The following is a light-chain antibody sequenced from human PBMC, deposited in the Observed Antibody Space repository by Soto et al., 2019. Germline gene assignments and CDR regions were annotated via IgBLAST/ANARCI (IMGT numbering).Light chain of an antibody. CDR2: HTS. J-gene: IGKJ4*01. V-gene: IGKV3-15*01. Sequence: EIVMTQSPANLSVSPGESVSLSCRASQTISDNLAWYQQKPGLPPRLLIYHTSTRASGVPARFSGSGSGTDFSLTIRILQSEDFAVYYCQRYDNWPLIFGGGTKVDIK. CDR1: QTISDN. CDR3: QRYDNWPLI.